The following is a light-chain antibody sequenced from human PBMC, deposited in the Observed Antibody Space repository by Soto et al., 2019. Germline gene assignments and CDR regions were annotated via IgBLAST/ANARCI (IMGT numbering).Light chain of an antibody. CDR2: EVS. CDR3: SSYSSTTTL. J-gene: IGLJ2*01. V-gene: IGLV2-14*01. Sequence: QSVLTQPASVSGSPGQSITISCSGISPDFGVSWYQHFPGKAPKLLIFEVSNRPSGVSTRFSGSKSGNMAFLTISGLQSEDEGLYHCSSYSSTTTLFGGGTKVTGL. CDR1: SPDFG.